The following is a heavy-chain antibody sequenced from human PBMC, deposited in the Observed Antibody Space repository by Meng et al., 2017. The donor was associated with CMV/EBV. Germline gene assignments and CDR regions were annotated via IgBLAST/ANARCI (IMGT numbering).Heavy chain of an antibody. J-gene: IGHJ5*02. CDR3: ARAASSSMTLDP. Sequence: SCADSGFTVSSNDMSWVRQAAGKGLEWVSVIYSGGSTYYADSVKGRFTISRDNSKNTLYLQMNSLRAEDTAVYYCARAASSSMTLDPWSQGTLVTVSS. V-gene: IGHV3-66*02. CDR1: GFTVSSND. D-gene: IGHD2/OR15-2a*01. CDR2: IYSGGST.